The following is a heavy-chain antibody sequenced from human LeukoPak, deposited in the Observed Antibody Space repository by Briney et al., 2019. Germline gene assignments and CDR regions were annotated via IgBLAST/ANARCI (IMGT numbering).Heavy chain of an antibody. CDR3: ARRSGDGYYFFDY. V-gene: IGHV4-39*01. J-gene: IGHJ4*02. CDR2: IYYSGRT. CDR1: GDSVRSSTYY. D-gene: IGHD3-22*01. Sequence: SETLSLTCTVSGDSVRSSTYYWGWIRQPPGKGLEWIGSIYYSGRTYYNPSLKSRVAMSVDTSKNQFSLKLSSVTAADTAVYYCARRSGDGYYFFDYWGQGTLVTVSS.